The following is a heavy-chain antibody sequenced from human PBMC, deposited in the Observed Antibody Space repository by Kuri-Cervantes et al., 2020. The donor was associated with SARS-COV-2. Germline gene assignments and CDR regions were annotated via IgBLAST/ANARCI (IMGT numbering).Heavy chain of an antibody. CDR3: AREGEDTAMVSGFDY. CDR2: ISSGGHYI. Sequence: GGSLRLSCAASGFTFSDQDMNWVRQAPGKGLEWVASISSGGHYIYYGESVKGRFNISRDNAKNSLYLQMNSLRAEDTAVYYCAREGEDTAMVSGFDYWGQGTLVTVSS. J-gene: IGHJ4*02. D-gene: IGHD5-18*01. CDR1: GFTFSDQD. V-gene: IGHV3-21*01.